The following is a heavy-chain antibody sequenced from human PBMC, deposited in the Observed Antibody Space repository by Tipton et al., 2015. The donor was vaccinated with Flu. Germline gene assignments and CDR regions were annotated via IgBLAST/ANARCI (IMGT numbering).Heavy chain of an antibody. Sequence: TLSLTCTVSGGSISSEDYYWSWIRQHPGKGLEWIGYIYDSGITYYNPSLSSRVVISIDTSKNQFYLRLSSVTAADTAVYYCARGATRRPFSGYDYTGYWGQGTPVTVSS. CDR2: IYDSGIT. J-gene: IGHJ4*02. V-gene: IGHV4-31*03. CDR3: ARGATRRPFSGYDYTGY. D-gene: IGHD5-12*01. CDR1: GGSISSEDYY.